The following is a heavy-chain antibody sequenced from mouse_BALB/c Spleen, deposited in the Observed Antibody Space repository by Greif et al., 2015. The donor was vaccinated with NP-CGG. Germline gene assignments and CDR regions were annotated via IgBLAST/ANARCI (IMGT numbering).Heavy chain of an antibody. CDR1: GYTFTSYY. J-gene: IGHJ2*01. CDR2: INPSNGGT. CDR3: TRYYRYYFDY. Sequence: VKLQESGAELVKPGASVKLSCKASGYTFTSYYMYWVKQRPGQGLEWIGEINPSNGGTNINEKFKSEATLTVDKSSSTAYMQLSSLTSEDSAVYYCTRYYRYYFDYWGQGTTLTVSS. D-gene: IGHD2-14*01. V-gene: IGHV1S81*02.